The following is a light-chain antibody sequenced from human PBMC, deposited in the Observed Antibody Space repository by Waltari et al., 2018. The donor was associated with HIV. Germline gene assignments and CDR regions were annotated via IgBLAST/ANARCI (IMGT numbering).Light chain of an antibody. Sequence: DIQMTQSPSSLSASVGDTVTITCRASQSVNRYLSWYQQKPGKAPKRLIFAASTLQSGVPSRFAGSGSGTDFTLTISSLQPEDFATYYCQQSDVVPRTFGQGTRVEVQ. CDR2: AAS. CDR1: QSVNRY. J-gene: IGKJ1*01. V-gene: IGKV1-39*01. CDR3: QQSDVVPRT.